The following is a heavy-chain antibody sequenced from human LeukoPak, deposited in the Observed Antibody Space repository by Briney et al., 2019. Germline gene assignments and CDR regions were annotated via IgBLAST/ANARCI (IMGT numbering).Heavy chain of an antibody. CDR2: IYYSGST. J-gene: IGHJ4*02. CDR3: ARGPVVVTAYHIDY. CDR1: GGSVSSGSYY. V-gene: IGHV4-61*01. Sequence: SETLSLTCTVSGGSVSSGSYYWSWIRQPPGKGLEWIGYIYYSGSTNSNPSLKSQVTISVDTSKNQFSLKLSSVTAADTAVYYCARGPVVVTAYHIDYWGQGTLVTVSS. D-gene: IGHD2-21*02.